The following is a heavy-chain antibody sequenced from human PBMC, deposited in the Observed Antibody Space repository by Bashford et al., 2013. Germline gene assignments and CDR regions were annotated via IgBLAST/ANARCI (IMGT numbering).Heavy chain of an antibody. V-gene: IGHV3-23*01. CDR3: ARMQEYYYDSSGFMSGYYYYYGMDV. D-gene: IGHD3-22*01. J-gene: IGHJ6*02. CDR2: ISGSGGNP. Sequence: VRQAPGKGLEWVSAISGSGGNPFYADSVKGRFTISRDNSKNTLYLQMNSLRAEDTAVYYCARMQEYYYDSSGFMSGYYYYYGMDVWGQGTTVTVSS.